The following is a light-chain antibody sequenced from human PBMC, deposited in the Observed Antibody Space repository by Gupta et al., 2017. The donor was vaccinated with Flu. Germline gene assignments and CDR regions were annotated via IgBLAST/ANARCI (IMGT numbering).Light chain of an antibody. J-gene: IGLJ3*02. CDR1: STNSGAGYD. Sequence: VTISCTGSSTNSGAGYDVHWYQQHPGTAPKLLIYGNSNRPSGVPDRFSGSKSGTSASLAITGLQAEDEADYYCQSYDRSLSGWVFGGGTKLTVL. CDR3: QSYDRSLSGWV. CDR2: GNS. V-gene: IGLV1-40*01.